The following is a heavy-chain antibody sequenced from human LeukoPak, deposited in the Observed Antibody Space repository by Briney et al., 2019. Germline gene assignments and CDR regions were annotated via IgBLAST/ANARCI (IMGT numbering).Heavy chain of an antibody. J-gene: IGHJ5*02. CDR2: MNPNSGNT. Sequence: GASVTVSCKASGYTFTSSDINWVRQAAGQGLEWMGWMNPNSGNTGYAQKFQGRVTLTRNISIRTAYMELSSLRSEDTAVYYCTRGLSRSFDPWGQGTLVTVSS. CDR3: TRGLSRSFDP. D-gene: IGHD2/OR15-2a*01. V-gene: IGHV1-8*03. CDR1: GYTFTSSD.